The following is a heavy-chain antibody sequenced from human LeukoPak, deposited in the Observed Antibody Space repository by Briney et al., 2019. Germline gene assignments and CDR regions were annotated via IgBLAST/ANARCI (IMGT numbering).Heavy chain of an antibody. J-gene: IGHJ4*02. V-gene: IGHV5-51*01. CDR2: IYPGDSDT. CDR3: ARRAWNYEYFDY. CDR1: GYIFTTYW. Sequence: GEFLKISCKGSGYIFTTYWIARVRQMPGKGLEWVGIIYPGDSDTRYSPSFQGQVTISVDKSINTAYLQWSSLTASDTAMYYCARRAWNYEYFDYWGQGTLVTVSS. D-gene: IGHD1-7*01.